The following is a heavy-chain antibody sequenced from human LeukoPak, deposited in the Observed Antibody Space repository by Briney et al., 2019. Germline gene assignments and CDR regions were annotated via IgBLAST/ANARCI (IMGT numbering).Heavy chain of an antibody. V-gene: IGHV4-59*11. J-gene: IGHJ6*02. CDR2: IHYIGHT. Sequence: SHTLSLTCPVSGASMSNHCWSWIRQPPGKGRGWMGFIHYIGHTDQTPSLRNRATISLDTSKNQFSLRLSSVTAADTAVYYCARDGARLTGTSGMDVWGHGTTVTVSS. CDR3: ARDGARLTGTSGMDV. D-gene: IGHD4-17*01. CDR1: GASMSNHC.